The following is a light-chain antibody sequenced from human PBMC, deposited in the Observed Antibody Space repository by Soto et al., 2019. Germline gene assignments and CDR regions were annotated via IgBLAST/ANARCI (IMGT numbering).Light chain of an antibody. V-gene: IGKV3-15*01. J-gene: IGKJ1*01. CDR2: GAF. CDR3: QQYNDWPLT. CDR1: QSVSSN. Sequence: EILMTQSPVTLSVSPGEGATLSCRASQSVSSNLAWYQQKPGQAPSLLIYGAFTRATGIPARFSGTGSGTEFTLTISSLQSEDFALYSCQQYNDWPLTLGQGTKVDIK.